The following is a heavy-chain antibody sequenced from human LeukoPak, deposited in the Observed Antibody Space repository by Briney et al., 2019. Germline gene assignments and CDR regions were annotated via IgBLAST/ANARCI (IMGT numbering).Heavy chain of an antibody. V-gene: IGHV3-23*01. CDR1: GFTFSSYA. Sequence: PGGSLRLSCAASGFTFSSYAMSWVRQAPGKGLEWDSAISGSGGSTYYADSVKGQFNISRDNSKNTLYLQMNSLRAEDTTVYYCAKFSYGDYVGNFDYWGQGTLVTVSS. CDR3: AKFSYGDYVGNFDY. J-gene: IGHJ4*02. D-gene: IGHD4-17*01. CDR2: ISGSGGST.